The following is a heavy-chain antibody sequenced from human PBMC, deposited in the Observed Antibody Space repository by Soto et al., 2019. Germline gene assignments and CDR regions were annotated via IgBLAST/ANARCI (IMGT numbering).Heavy chain of an antibody. J-gene: IGHJ4*02. Sequence: EVQLVESGGGLVQPGGSLRLSCAASGFTFRSYWMQWVRQAPGKGLVWVSWITSDGSSTSYADSVKGRFTISRDNAKNTLFLQMNSLRAEDTAVYFCASGGSSLNFDSWGRGTLVTVSS. D-gene: IGHD6-13*01. CDR2: ITSDGSST. V-gene: IGHV3-74*01. CDR1: GFTFRSYW. CDR3: ASGGSSLNFDS.